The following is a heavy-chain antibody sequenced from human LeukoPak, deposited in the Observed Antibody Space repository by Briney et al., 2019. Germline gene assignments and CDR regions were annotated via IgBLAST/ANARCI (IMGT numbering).Heavy chain of an antibody. Sequence: PGGSLRLPCTASGFTLFTFNNAWMSWVRRTPGKGLEWIGRIKSKTDGGATEYTAPVKGRFSISRDDSKNTVYLQMNSLKTEDTAVYYCTTDLLDYWGQGTLVTVSS. CDR3: TTDLLDY. V-gene: IGHV3-15*01. J-gene: IGHJ4*02. CDR2: IKSKTDGGAT. CDR1: GFTLFTFNNAW.